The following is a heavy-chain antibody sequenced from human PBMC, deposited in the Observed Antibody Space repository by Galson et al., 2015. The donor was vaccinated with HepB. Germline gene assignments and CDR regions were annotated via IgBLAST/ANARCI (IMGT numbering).Heavy chain of an antibody. CDR1: GFTFSSYG. CDR3: AKDRGYYDSSGYYPGY. V-gene: IGHV3-30*02. CDR2: IRYDGSNK. J-gene: IGHJ4*02. D-gene: IGHD3-22*01. Sequence: SLRLSCAASGFTFSSYGMHWVRQAPGKGLEWVAFIRYDGSNKYYADSVKGRFTISRDNSKNTLYLQMNSLRAEDTAVYYCAKDRGYYDSSGYYPGYWGQGTLVTVSS.